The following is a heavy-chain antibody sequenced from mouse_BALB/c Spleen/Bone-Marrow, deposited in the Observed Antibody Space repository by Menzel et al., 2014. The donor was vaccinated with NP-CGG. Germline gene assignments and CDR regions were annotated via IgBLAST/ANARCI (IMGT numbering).Heavy chain of an antibody. J-gene: IGHJ2*01. Sequence: EVKLEESGGGLVTPGASVKLSCTASGFNIKDSYMHWVQQTPEQGLEWIGWIDTVSGNTNYDPKFHGKATITADTPYNTSHLQISRLTSEDTVFYYCARYDYGVYFDYWGQGTTLTVSS. CDR1: GFNIKDSY. V-gene: IGHV14-3*02. CDR2: IDTVSGNT. CDR3: ARYDYGVYFDY. D-gene: IGHD2-4*01.